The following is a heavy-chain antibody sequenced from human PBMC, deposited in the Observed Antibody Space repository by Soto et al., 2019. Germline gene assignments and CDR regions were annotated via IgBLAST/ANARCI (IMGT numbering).Heavy chain of an antibody. V-gene: IGHV3-15*07. CDR2: IKSKTDGGTT. J-gene: IGHJ4*02. Sequence: EVQLVESGGGLVKPGGSLRLSCAASGFTFSNAWMNWVRQAPGKGLEWVGRIKSKTDGGTTDYAAPVKGRFTISRDDLKNTLYLQMNSLKTEDTAVYYCTTDFPLYSSSWYPPFDYWGQGTLVTVSS. D-gene: IGHD6-13*01. CDR1: GFTFSNAW. CDR3: TTDFPLYSSSWYPPFDY.